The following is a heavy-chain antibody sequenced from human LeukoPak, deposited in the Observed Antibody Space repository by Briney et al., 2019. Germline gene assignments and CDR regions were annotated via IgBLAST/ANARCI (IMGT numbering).Heavy chain of an antibody. CDR3: ARGSDYEGNFDY. V-gene: IGHV4-39*07. Sequence: LETLSLTCTVSGGSISSSSYYWGWIRQPPGKGLEWIGSIYYSGSTYYNPSLKSRVTISVDTSKNQFSLKLSSVTAADTAVYYCARGSDYEGNFDYWGQGTLVTVSS. CDR2: IYYSGST. CDR1: GGSISSSSYY. J-gene: IGHJ4*02. D-gene: IGHD5-12*01.